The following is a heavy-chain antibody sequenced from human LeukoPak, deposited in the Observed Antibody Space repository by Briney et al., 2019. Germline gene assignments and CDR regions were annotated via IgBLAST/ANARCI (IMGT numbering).Heavy chain of an antibody. V-gene: IGHV4-4*02. D-gene: IGHD3-9*01. CDR1: GGSISSSNW. Sequence: SETLSLTCAVSGGSISSSNWWSWVRQPPGKGLEWIGEIYHSGSTNYNPSLKSRATISVDKSKNQFSLKLSSVTAADTAVYYCARAPPLLRYFDWSSDYVWGGYPREGLDAFDIWGQGTMVTVSS. CDR3: ARAPPLLRYFDWSSDYVWGGYPREGLDAFDI. J-gene: IGHJ3*02. CDR2: IYHSGST.